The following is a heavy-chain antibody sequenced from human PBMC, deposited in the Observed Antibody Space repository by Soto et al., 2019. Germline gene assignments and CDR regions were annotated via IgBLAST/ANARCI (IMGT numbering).Heavy chain of an antibody. CDR1: GFTFGEYA. CDR3: SRPPTDYYDKYAFHI. CDR2: IRRQGFGGTT. D-gene: IGHD3-22*01. Sequence: PGGSLRLSCAASGFTFGEYALSWFRQAPGKGLEWVGFIRRQGFGGTTDYAASVKGRFTISRDDSKSIAYLQMNSLKTEDTAVYYCSRPPTDYYDKYAFHIWGQGTMVTVSS. J-gene: IGHJ3*02. V-gene: IGHV3-49*03.